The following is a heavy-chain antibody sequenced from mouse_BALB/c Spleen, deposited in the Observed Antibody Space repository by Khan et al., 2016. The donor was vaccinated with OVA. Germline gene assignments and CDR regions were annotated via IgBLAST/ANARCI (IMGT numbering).Heavy chain of an antibody. CDR2: INPSSGYT. V-gene: IGHV1-4*01. J-gene: IGHJ2*01. CDR3: ARKSTRASD. Sequence: QVRLQQSGAELVKPGASVKMSCKASGYTFTSYTMHWVKQRPGQGLEWIGYINPSSGYTKYNQKFKDKATLTADKSSSTAYMQLSSLTSEDSAVYYCARKSTRASDGGQGTTLTVSS. D-gene: IGHD3-1*01. CDR1: GYTFTSYT.